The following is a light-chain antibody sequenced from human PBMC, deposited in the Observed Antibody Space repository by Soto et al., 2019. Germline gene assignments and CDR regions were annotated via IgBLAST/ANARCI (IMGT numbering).Light chain of an antibody. CDR1: QGISNS. V-gene: IGKV1-27*01. CDR3: QKYNSAPLP. Sequence: DIQMTQSPSSLSASVGDRVTITCRASQGISNSLAWYQQKPGKVPKLLIYTASTLQSGVPSRFSGRGFGTDFTLTITSLQPEDVATYYCQKYNSAPLPFGGGTKVELK. J-gene: IGKJ4*01. CDR2: TAS.